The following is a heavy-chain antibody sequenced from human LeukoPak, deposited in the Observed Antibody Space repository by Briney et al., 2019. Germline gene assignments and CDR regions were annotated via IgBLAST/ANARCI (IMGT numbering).Heavy chain of an antibody. CDR2: ISSSGSTI. CDR1: GFTFSDYY. V-gene: IGHV3-11*01. J-gene: IGHJ3*02. CDR3: AIAKRKPRGVDAFDI. Sequence: GGSLRLSCAASGFTFSDYYMSWIRQAPGKGLEWVSYISSSGSTICYADSVKGRFTISRDNAKNSLYLQMNSLRAEDTAVYYCAIAKRKPRGVDAFDIWGQGTMVTVSS. D-gene: IGHD3-10*01.